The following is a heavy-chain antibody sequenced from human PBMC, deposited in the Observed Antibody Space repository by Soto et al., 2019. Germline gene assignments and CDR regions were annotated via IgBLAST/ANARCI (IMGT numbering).Heavy chain of an antibody. Sequence: SETLSLTCAVYGGSFSGYYWSWIRQPPGKGLEWIGEINHSGSTNYNPSLKSRVTISVDTSKNQFSLKLSSVTAADTAVYYCARGRRGTYYDFWSGPNVVYFDYWGQGTLVTVSS. CDR3: ARGRRGTYYDFWSGPNVVYFDY. V-gene: IGHV4-34*01. J-gene: IGHJ4*02. CDR1: GGSFSGYY. D-gene: IGHD3-3*01. CDR2: INHSGST.